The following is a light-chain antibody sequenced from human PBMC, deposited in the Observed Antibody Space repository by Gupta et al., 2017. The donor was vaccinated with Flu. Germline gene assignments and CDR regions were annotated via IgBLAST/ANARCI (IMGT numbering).Light chain of an antibody. CDR3: QQRSNWPPLT. V-gene: IGKV3-11*01. Sequence: EIVLTQSPATLSLSPGERATLSCRASQSVSSYLAWYQQKPGQAPRLLIYDASNRATGIPARFSGSGFGKDLTLTISSREQEDFAGYYCQQRSNWPPLTFGGGTKVDIK. CDR1: QSVSSY. CDR2: DAS. J-gene: IGKJ4*01.